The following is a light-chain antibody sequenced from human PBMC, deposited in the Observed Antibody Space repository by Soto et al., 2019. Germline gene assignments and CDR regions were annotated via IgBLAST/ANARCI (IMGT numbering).Light chain of an antibody. Sequence: QSVLTQPASLSGSPGQSITISCTGTSNDVGTYNYVSWYQQHPGKAPKVILYDVHRRPSGVPDRFSGSKSGNTASLTISGLQAEDEADYYCCSYAGNSYVFGSGTKVTVL. CDR2: DVH. J-gene: IGLJ1*01. CDR1: SNDVGTYNY. V-gene: IGLV2-11*01. CDR3: CSYAGNSYV.